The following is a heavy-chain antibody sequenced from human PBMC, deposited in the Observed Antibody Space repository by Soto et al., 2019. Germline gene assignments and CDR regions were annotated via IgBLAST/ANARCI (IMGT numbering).Heavy chain of an antibody. Sequence: GGSLRLSCAASGFTFSSDAMSWVRQAPGKGLEWVAGVSGSGDNTYFADSVRGRFTISRDNSKNTLSLQMNSLRAEDTAVYYCAKGRLKFDYWGLGTLVTVSS. J-gene: IGHJ4*02. CDR3: AKGRLKFDY. CDR1: GFTFSSDA. CDR2: VSGSGDNT. D-gene: IGHD1-1*01. V-gene: IGHV3-23*01.